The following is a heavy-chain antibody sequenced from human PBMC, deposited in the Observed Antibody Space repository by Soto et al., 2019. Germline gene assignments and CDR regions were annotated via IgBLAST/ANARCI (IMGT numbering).Heavy chain of an antibody. V-gene: IGHV4-31*03. D-gene: IGHD4-17*01. Sequence: PSETLSLTCTVSGGSISSGGYYWSWIRQHPGKGPEWIGYIYYSGSTYYNPSLKSRVTISVDTSKNQFSLKLSSVTAADTAVYYCARGRGVYGMVAFDIWGQGTMVTVSS. CDR1: GGSISSGGYY. J-gene: IGHJ3*02. CDR2: IYYSGST. CDR3: ARGRGVYGMVAFDI.